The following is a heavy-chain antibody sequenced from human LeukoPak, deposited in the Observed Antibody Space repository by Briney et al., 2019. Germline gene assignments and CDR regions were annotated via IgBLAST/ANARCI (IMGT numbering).Heavy chain of an antibody. Sequence: SETLSLTCAVYDGSFSGYYWSWIRQPPGKGLEWIGEINHSGSTNYNPSLKSRVTISLDTSKNQFSLKLSSVTAADTAVYYCARGANYYDSSGYSATFDYWGQGTLVTVSS. CDR3: ARGANYYDSSGYSATFDY. CDR2: INHSGST. CDR1: DGSFSGYY. J-gene: IGHJ4*02. D-gene: IGHD3-22*01. V-gene: IGHV4-34*01.